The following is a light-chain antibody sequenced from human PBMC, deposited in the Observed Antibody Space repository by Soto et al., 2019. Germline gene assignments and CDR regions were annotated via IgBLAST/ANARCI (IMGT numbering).Light chain of an antibody. J-gene: IGKJ1*01. CDR1: QSVSSN. CDR2: GAS. CDR3: QHYNNWPST. V-gene: IGKV3-15*01. Sequence: EIVMTQSPATLSVSPGERATLSCRASQSVSSNLAWYQEKPGQAPRLLIYGASTRATGIPARFSGSGSGTEFPLTISSLHSDDVAVYCRQHYNNWPSTFGQGTKVEIK.